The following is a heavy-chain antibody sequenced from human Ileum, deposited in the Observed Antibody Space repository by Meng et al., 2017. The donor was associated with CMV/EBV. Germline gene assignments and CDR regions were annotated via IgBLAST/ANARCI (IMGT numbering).Heavy chain of an antibody. CDR1: GFTFSNHW. CDR2: IKPDGSDQ. V-gene: IGHV3-7*01. D-gene: IGHD2-2*01. J-gene: IGHJ3*02. CDR3: ARVGGYCSSTSCHDAFDI. Sequence: GESLKISCAASGFTFSNHWMSWVRQAPGKGLEWVANIKPDGSDQSYVDSVKGRFTISRDNAKNSLYLQMNSLRAEDTAVYYCARVGGYCSSTSCHDAFDIWGQGTMVTVSS.